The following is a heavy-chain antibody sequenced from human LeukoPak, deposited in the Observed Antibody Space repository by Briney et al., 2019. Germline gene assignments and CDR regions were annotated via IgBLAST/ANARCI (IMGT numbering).Heavy chain of an antibody. J-gene: IGHJ4*02. D-gene: IGHD3-3*01. V-gene: IGHV4-59*01. CDR3: ARGSRTMFGSNYFDS. CDR2: IYYXGXT. Sequence: PSETLSLTCSVSGGSINTNYWNXXRQPPXEGXXXXXYIYYXGXTXXXPSLTSRLXIXXDXSKNQVFLKLTSATAAAPAVYYCARGSRTMFGSNYFDSWGQGTLVTVSS. CDR1: GGSINTNY.